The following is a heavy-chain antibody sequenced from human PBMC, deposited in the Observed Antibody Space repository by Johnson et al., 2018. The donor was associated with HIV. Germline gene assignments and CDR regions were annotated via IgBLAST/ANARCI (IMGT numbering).Heavy chain of an antibody. V-gene: IGHV3-30*02. CDR2: IRSDGTNK. J-gene: IGHJ3*02. D-gene: IGHD3-22*01. Sequence: HVQLVESGGGVVQPGGSLSLSCAAFGFTFSTYGIHWFRQAPGKGLGWVAFIRSDGTNKYYADFVTGRFSISRDNSKNTLYLQMNSLRAEDTAVYYCARDSKARFPTITMIDAFDIWGQGTMVTVSS. CDR1: GFTFSTYG. CDR3: ARDSKARFPTITMIDAFDI.